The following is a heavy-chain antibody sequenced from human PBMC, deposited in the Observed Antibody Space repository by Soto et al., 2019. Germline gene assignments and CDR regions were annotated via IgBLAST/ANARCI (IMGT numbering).Heavy chain of an antibody. CDR3: ARDLEASSTRPSGYEPFDY. D-gene: IGHD2-2*01. Sequence: YAVGWGLLATRQRLEWMGWINAGNGNTKYSRKFQARVTMTRDTSASTAYMELSSLRSEDTAVYYCARDLEASSTRPSGYEPFDYWGQGTPDTVTA. V-gene: IGHV1-3*01. J-gene: IGHJ4*02. CDR1: YA. CDR2: INAGNGNT.